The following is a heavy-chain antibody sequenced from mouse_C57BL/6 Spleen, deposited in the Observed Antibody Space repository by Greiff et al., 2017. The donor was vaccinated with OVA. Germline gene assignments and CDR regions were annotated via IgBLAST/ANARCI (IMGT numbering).Heavy chain of an antibody. Sequence: QVQLQQSGAELARPGASVKMSCKASGYTFTSYTMHWVKQRPGQGLEWIGYINPSSGYTKYNQKFKDKATLTADKSSSTAYMQLSSLTSEDSAVYYCARSPGVATEAMDYWGQGTSVTVSS. CDR3: ARSPGVATEAMDY. CDR2: INPSSGYT. J-gene: IGHJ4*01. CDR1: GYTFTSYT. D-gene: IGHD1-1*01. V-gene: IGHV1-4*01.